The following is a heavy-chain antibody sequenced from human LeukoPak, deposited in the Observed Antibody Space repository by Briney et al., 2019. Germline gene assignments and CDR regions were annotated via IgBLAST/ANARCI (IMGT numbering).Heavy chain of an antibody. D-gene: IGHD2-15*01. V-gene: IGHV3-21*01. CDR3: ARDKGHIVVVVAAIDAFDI. CDR1: GFTFSSYS. J-gene: IGHJ3*02. Sequence: PGGSLRLSCAASGFTFSSYSMNWVRQAPGKGLEWVSSISSSSSYIYYADSVKGRFTISRDNANNSLYLQINSLRAEDTAVYYCARDKGHIVVVVAAIDAFDIWGQGTMVTVSS. CDR2: ISSSSSYI.